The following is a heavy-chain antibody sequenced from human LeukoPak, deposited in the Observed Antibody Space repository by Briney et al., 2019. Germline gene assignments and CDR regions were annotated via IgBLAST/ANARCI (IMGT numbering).Heavy chain of an antibody. CDR2: IYFSGST. Sequence: PSETLSLTCTVSGDSISSGDYYWSWIRQPPGKGLEWIGYIYFSGSTYYSPSLKSRVTISADASKNQFSLKLSSVTAADTAVYYCARASYCSGGSCYSGGYYWGQGTLVTVSS. J-gene: IGHJ4*02. V-gene: IGHV4-30-4*01. CDR1: GDSISSGDYY. D-gene: IGHD2-15*01. CDR3: ARASYCSGGSCYSGGYY.